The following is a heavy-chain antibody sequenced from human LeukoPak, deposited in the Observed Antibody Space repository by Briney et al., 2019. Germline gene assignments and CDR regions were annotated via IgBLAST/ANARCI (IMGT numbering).Heavy chain of an antibody. D-gene: IGHD3-3*01. Sequence: GASVKVSCKASGYTFTGYYMHWVRQAPGQGLEWMGWINPNSGGTNYAQKFQGRVTMTRDTSISTAHMELSRLTSDDTAVYYCARDHPDFWSGYYLPRFDYWGQGTLVTVSS. CDR3: ARDHPDFWSGYYLPRFDY. CDR1: GYTFTGYY. J-gene: IGHJ4*02. CDR2: INPNSGGT. V-gene: IGHV1-2*02.